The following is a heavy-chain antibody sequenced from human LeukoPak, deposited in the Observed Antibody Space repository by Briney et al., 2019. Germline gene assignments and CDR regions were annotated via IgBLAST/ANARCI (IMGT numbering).Heavy chain of an antibody. Sequence: ASVKVSCKASGYTFTGYYMHWVRQAPGQGLEWMGWINPNSGGTNYAQKFQGRVTMTRDTSISTAYMELSRLRSDDTAVYYCARVPLPVTTGAFDYWGQGTLVTVSS. D-gene: IGHD4-17*01. CDR3: ARVPLPVTTGAFDY. CDR1: GYTFTGYY. J-gene: IGHJ4*02. CDR2: INPNSGGT. V-gene: IGHV1-2*02.